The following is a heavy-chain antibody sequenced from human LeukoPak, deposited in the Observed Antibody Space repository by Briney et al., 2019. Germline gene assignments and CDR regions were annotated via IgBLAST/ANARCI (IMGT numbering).Heavy chain of an antibody. Sequence: SESLSLTCAVYGGSFSGYYWSWIRQPPGKGLEWIGEINHSGSTNYNPSLKSRVTISVDTSKNQFSLKLSSVTAADTAVYYCARDSAAGTHYYYMDVWGKGTTVTVSS. CDR3: ARDSAAGTHYYYMDV. D-gene: IGHD6-13*01. CDR2: INHSGST. V-gene: IGHV4-34*01. J-gene: IGHJ6*03. CDR1: GGSFSGYY.